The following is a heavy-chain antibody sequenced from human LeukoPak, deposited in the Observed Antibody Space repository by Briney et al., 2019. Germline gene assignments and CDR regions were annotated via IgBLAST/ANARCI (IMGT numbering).Heavy chain of an antibody. Sequence: GASVKVSCKTSGYTFTDYGMHWVRQAPGQRLEWMGWINGDNGKTKYSQKFQGRITITRDTSAYTAYMELRSLSSADTAVYFCARAPYDILTGYSLNWFDPWGQGPLVTVSS. CDR1: GYTFTDYG. CDR3: ARAPYDILTGYSLNWFDP. V-gene: IGHV1-3*01. J-gene: IGHJ5*02. D-gene: IGHD3-9*01. CDR2: INGDNGKT.